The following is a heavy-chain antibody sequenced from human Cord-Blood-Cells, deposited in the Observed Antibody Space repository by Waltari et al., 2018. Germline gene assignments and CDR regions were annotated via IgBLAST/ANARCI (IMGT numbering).Heavy chain of an antibody. V-gene: IGHV4-38-2*02. CDR3: AREIGYCSSTSCYDAFDI. CDR1: GYSISSGYY. J-gene: IGHJ3*02. D-gene: IGHD2-2*01. Sequence: QVQLQESGPGLVKPSETLSLPCAVSGYSISSGYYWGWIRQPPGKGLEWIGSIYHSGSTYYNPSLKSRVTISVDTSKNQFSLKLSSVTAADTAVYYCAREIGYCSSTSCYDAFDIWGQGTMVTVSS. CDR2: IYHSGST.